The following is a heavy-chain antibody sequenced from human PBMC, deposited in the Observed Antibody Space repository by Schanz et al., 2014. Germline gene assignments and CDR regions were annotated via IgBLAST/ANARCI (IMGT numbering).Heavy chain of an antibody. J-gene: IGHJ4*02. CDR1: GGSISSSSYY. D-gene: IGHD3-3*01. CDR3: VRHGNYEFWHGPTPQFEN. Sequence: QLQLQESGPGLVKPSETLSLTCTVSGGSISSSSYYWGWIRQSPGKGLEWLGRLYYPGKTHYNPSLKSQVTIPLATPKNQFSRTLPSVTAADTAVYYCVRHGNYEFWHGPTPQFENWGQGTLVTVS. V-gene: IGHV4-39*01. CDR2: LYYPGKT.